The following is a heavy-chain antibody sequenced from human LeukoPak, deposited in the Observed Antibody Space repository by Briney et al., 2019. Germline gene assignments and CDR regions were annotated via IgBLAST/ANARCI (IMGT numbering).Heavy chain of an antibody. D-gene: IGHD2-15*01. CDR3: ASTFPYCSEDDCAV. CDR2: VNPGGSIQ. J-gene: IGHJ1*01. V-gene: IGHV3-7*01. Sequence: GGSLRLSCIVSGVAIGGSWMSWVRQSPGKGLEWVANVNPGGSIQNYVDSVKGRFTISRDNAKNSLYLQMNNLRVEDTAVYYCASTFPYCSEDDCAVGGQGTLITVSS. CDR1: GVAIGGSW.